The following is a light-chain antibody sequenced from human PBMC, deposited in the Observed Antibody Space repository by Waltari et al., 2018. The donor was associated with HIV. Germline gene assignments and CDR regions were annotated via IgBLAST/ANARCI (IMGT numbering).Light chain of an antibody. CDR1: QTISGF. Sequence: EIVLTQSPATLSLSPGERATFSCRASQTISGFLVWYQQKPGQAPRLVMYDTSTRATGIPARFSGSGSGTDFTLTISSLEPEDFAVYYCQQRKNWPLTFGGGTKLEIK. J-gene: IGKJ4*01. CDR2: DTS. V-gene: IGKV3-11*01. CDR3: QQRKNWPLT.